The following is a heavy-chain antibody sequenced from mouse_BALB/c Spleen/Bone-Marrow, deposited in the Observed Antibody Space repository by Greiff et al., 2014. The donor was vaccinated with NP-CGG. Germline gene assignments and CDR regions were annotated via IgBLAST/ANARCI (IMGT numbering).Heavy chain of an antibody. Sequence: VQLQQSGAELVRPGVSVKISCKGSGYTFTDYAMHWVKQSHAKSLEWIGVISTYYGDASYNQKFKGKATMTVDKSSSTAYMELAGLTSEDSAIYYCASGNYYYAMDYWGQGTLVTVSS. CDR3: ASGNYYYAMDY. J-gene: IGHJ4*01. V-gene: IGHV1S137*01. CDR1: GYTFTDYA. CDR2: ISTYYGDA. D-gene: IGHD2-1*01.